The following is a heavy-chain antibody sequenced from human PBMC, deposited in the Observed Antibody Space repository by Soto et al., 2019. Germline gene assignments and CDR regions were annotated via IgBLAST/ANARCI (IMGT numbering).Heavy chain of an antibody. V-gene: IGHV4-59*01. J-gene: IGHJ4*02. CDR2: IYYSGST. Sequence: ASETLSLTCTVSGGSISSYYWSWIRQPPGKGLEWIGYIYYSGSTNYNPSLKSRVTISVDTSKNQFSLKLSSVTAADTAVYYCAGEPLGSSSWYSGENYWGQGTLVTVSS. D-gene: IGHD6-13*01. CDR3: AGEPLGSSSWYSGENY. CDR1: GGSISSYY.